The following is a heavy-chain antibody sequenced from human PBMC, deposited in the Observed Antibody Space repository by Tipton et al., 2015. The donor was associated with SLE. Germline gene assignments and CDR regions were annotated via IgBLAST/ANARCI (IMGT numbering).Heavy chain of an antibody. V-gene: IGHV4-38-2*02. CDR2: IYHSGST. CDR3: ASLTYYDFWSGSYGMDV. J-gene: IGHJ6*02. D-gene: IGHD3-3*01. Sequence: TLSLTCTVSGYSISSGYYWGWIRQPPGKGLEWIGSIYHSGSTYYNPSLKSRVTISVDTSKNQFSLKLSSVTAADTAVYYCASLTYYDFWSGSYGMDVWDQGP. CDR1: GYSISSGYY.